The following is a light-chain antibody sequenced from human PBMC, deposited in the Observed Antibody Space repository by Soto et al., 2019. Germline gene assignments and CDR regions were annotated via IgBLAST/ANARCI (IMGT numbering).Light chain of an antibody. CDR1: QSISSY. Sequence: IQMTQSPSSRSASVGDRVTITCRASQSISSYLNLYQQKPGKAPKLLIYEASSLQSGVPSRFSGSGSGTEFTLTISGLQPDDFATYYCQQFNSYPITFGQGTRLEIK. V-gene: IGKV1-13*02. CDR2: EAS. CDR3: QQFNSYPIT. J-gene: IGKJ5*01.